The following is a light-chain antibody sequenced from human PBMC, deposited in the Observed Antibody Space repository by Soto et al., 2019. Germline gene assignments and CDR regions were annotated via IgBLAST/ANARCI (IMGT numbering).Light chain of an antibody. V-gene: IGKV4-1*01. Sequence: DIVMTQSPDALAVSLGERATINCKSSRSVLYSSNSKNYLSWYQQKPGQTPKLLIYWASTRESGVPDRFSGSGSGTDITLTINSLQAEDVAVYYCQQYYTTPFTFGPGTKVDI. J-gene: IGKJ3*01. CDR1: RSVLYSSNSKNY. CDR2: WAS. CDR3: QQYYTTPFT.